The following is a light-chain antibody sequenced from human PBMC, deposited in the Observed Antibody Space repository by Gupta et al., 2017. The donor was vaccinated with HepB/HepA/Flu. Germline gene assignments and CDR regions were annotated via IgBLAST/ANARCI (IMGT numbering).Light chain of an antibody. J-gene: IGLJ3*02. CDR2: NNN. CDR3: ATWDDSVNGPV. V-gene: IGLV1-44*01. CDR1: NSNVGSHA. Sequence: QSVLTQPPSASGPPGQRVTISCSGSNSNVGSHAVNWYQQVPGTAPKLLMYNNNERPSGVPDRFSESKSGTSASLAIRDLRSEDEADYYCATWDDSVNGPVFGGGTKLTVL.